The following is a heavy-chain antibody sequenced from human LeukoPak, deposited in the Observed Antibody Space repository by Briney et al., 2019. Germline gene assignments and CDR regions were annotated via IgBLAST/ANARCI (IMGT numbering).Heavy chain of an antibody. J-gene: IGHJ4*02. CDR3: ARERSGNYGALFDY. D-gene: IGHD4-11*01. Sequence: ASVKVSCKASGYTFTNYGITWVRQATGQGLEWMGWMNPNSGNTGYAQKFQGRVTITRNTSISTAYMELSSLRSEDTAVYYCARERSGNYGALFDYWGQGTLVTVSS. V-gene: IGHV1-8*03. CDR2: MNPNSGNT. CDR1: GYTFTNYG.